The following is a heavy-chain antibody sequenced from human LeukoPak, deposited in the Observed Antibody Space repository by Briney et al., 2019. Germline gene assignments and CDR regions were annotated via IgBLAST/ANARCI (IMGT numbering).Heavy chain of an antibody. J-gene: IGHJ4*02. CDR1: GGSISSYY. CDR3: ARQLAYGDYVVY. Sequence: PSETLSLTCTVSGGSISSYYWSWIRQPAGKGLEWIGRIYTSGSTNYNPSLKSRVTISVDTSKNQFSLQLSSVTAADTAVYYCARQLAYGDYVVYWGQGTLVTVSS. V-gene: IGHV4-4*07. D-gene: IGHD4-17*01. CDR2: IYTSGST.